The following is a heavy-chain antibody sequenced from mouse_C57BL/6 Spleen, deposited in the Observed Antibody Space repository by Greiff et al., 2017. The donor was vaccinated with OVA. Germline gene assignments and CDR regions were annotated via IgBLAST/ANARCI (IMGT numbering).Heavy chain of an antibody. CDR2: ISYDGSN. D-gene: IGHD2-3*01. V-gene: IGHV3-6*01. Sequence: EVKLQESGPGLVKPSQSLSLTCSVTGYSITSGYYWNWIRQFPGNKLEWMGYISYDGSNNYNPSLKNRISITRDTSKNQFFLKLNSVTTEDTATYYCASLYDGYGFAYWGQGTLVTVSA. CDR3: ASLYDGYGFAY. J-gene: IGHJ3*01. CDR1: GYSITSGYY.